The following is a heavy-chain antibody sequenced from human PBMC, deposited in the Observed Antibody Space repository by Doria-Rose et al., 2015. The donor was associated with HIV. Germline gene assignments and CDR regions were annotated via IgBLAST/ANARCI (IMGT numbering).Heavy chain of an antibody. CDR2: INHSGNS. J-gene: IGHJ4*02. CDR3: ARRPPYSSSWKY. CDR1: GGSFSGYY. D-gene: IGHD6-13*01. V-gene: IGHV4-34*01. Sequence: VQLQQWSAGLLKPSETLSLTCAVYGGSFSGYYWSWIRQSPGKGLQWIGEINHSGNSNYNPSLNSRVTVSVDTSKNHVPRKLRAVTAADTAVYYCARRPPYSSSWKYWGQGTLVTVSS.